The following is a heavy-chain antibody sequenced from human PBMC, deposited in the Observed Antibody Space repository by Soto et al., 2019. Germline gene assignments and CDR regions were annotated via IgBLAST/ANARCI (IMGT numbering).Heavy chain of an antibody. V-gene: IGHV4-59*01. J-gene: IGHJ4*02. CDR1: GGSISSYY. D-gene: IGHD2-21*02. Sequence: SETLSLTCTVSGGSISSYYWSWIRQPPGKGLEWIGYIYYSGSTNYNPSLKSRVTISVDTSKNQFSLKLSSVTAADTAVYYCARAWDCGGDCYPHYFDYWGQGTLVTVSS. CDR3: ARAWDCGGDCYPHYFDY. CDR2: IYYSGST.